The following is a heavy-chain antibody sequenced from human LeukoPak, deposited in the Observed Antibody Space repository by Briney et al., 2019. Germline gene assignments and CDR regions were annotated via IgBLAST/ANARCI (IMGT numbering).Heavy chain of an antibody. Sequence: GGSLRLSCAASGFTFNNNYMTWVRQAPGKGLQWVSVIYRSGSTYYTDSVKGRFTISRDNSKNTLSLQVSSLRTEDTAVYYCAKDRYSYAFEYSDYWGQGTLVTVSS. CDR3: AKDRYSYAFEYSDY. D-gene: IGHD5-18*01. CDR1: GFTFNNNY. V-gene: IGHV3-66*03. J-gene: IGHJ4*02. CDR2: IYRSGST.